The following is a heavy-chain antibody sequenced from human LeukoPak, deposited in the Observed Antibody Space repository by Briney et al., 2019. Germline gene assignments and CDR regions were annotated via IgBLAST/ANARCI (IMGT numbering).Heavy chain of an antibody. V-gene: IGHV5-51*01. CDR1: GYTFTTYW. D-gene: IGHD6-13*01. Sequence: GASVKISSMGSGYTFTTYWIGGVRQMPAKGVEWMGIIYHGTSDPSYNPSFQRRLTISVDKSMNTLYVQWRSVKAADTAVYYCVRHGLGSSWFGFDYWGQGTLVTVSS. CDR2: IYHGTSDP. CDR3: VRHGLGSSWFGFDY. J-gene: IGHJ4*02.